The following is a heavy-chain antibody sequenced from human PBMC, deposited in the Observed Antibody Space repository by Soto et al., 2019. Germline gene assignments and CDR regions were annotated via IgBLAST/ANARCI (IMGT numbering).Heavy chain of an antibody. J-gene: IGHJ5*02. D-gene: IGHD2-21*02. CDR1: GGSISSGGYY. CDR3: ARDRGVVVTPPPRGWFDP. V-gene: IGHV4-31*02. CDR2: IYYSGST. Sequence: PSETLSLTCTVSGGSISSGGYYWSWIRQHPGKGLEWIGYIYYSGSTYYNPSLKSRVTISVDTPKNQFSLKLSSVTAADTAVYYCARDRGVVVTPPPRGWFDPWGQGTLVTVSS.